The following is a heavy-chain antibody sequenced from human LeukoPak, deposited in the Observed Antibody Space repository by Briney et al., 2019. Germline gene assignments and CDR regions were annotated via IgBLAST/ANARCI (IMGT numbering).Heavy chain of an antibody. V-gene: IGHV3-7*01. CDR1: GFTFSSYS. D-gene: IGHD2-15*01. J-gene: IGHJ6*03. CDR2: IKQDGSEK. Sequence: PGGSLRLSCAASGFTFSSYSMNWVRQAPGKGLEWVANIKQDGSEKYYVDSVKGRFTISRDNAKNSLYLQMNSLRAEDTAVYYCARDPKYCSGGSCYYYYYYMDVWGKGTTVTVSS. CDR3: ARDPKYCSGGSCYYYYYYMDV.